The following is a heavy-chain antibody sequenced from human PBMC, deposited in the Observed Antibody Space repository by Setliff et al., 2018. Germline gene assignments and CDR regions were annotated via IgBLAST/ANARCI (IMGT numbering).Heavy chain of an antibody. CDR3: ARINFYVSSGHYYAPDY. J-gene: IGHJ4*02. CDR1: GYTSTNYG. V-gene: IGHV1-18*01. CDR2: INNYNTNT. D-gene: IGHD3-22*01. Sequence: ASVKVSCKTSGYTSTNYGITWVRQAPGQGLEWMGWINNYNTNTNYAQKLQGRVAMTTDTSTSTAYMELRSLRSDDSAVYYCARINFYVSSGHYYAPDYWGQGTLVTVSS.